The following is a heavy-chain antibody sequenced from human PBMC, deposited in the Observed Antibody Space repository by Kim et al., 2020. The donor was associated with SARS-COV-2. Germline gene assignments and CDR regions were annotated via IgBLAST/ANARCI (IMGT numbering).Heavy chain of an antibody. J-gene: IGHJ4*02. CDR3: ARDPGYGGRLDY. Sequence: YDTDSVKGRFTISRDNAMNLLFLQMNGLRAEDTAVYYCARDPGYGGRLDYWGQGALVTVSS. D-gene: IGHD2-15*01. V-gene: IGHV3-11*01.